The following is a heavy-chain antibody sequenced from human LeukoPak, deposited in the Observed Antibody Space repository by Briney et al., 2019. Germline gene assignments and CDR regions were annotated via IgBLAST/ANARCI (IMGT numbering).Heavy chain of an antibody. CDR3: ARGLDY. J-gene: IGHJ4*02. CDR2: MNFNSGNK. V-gene: IGHV1-8*01. CDR1: GYTFTSYE. Sequence: GSVTVSCMASGYTFTSYEINWVRQATGKGVEWMGCMNFNSGNKGYAQKLQGRVTMTRNTSISTAYMELSSLRSEDTAVYYCARGLDYWGQGTLVTVSS.